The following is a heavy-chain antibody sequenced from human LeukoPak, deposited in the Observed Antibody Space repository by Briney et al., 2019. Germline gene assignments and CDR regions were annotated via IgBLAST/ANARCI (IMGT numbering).Heavy chain of an antibody. J-gene: IGHJ3*02. D-gene: IGHD3-22*01. V-gene: IGHV3-23*01. CDR2: ISGSGGST. CDR3: ARGSTMIIVISPGAFDI. Sequence: GGSLRLSCAASGFTFSSYAMSWVRQAPGKGLEWVSTISGSGGSTCYADSVKGRFTLSRDNSKNTLYLQMNSLRAEDTAVYYCARGSTMIIVISPGAFDIWGQGTMVTVSS. CDR1: GFTFSSYA.